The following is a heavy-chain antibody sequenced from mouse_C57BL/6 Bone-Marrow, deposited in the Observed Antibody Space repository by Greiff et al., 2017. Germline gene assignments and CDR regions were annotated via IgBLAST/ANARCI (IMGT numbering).Heavy chain of an antibody. Sequence: EVKLMESGGGLVKPGGSLTLSCAASGFTFSSYAMAWVRQPPEKRLAWVATLSGGGSSPYYPDNVKGRFTISRDNAKHNLCLQMSHLKSEDTARNYSAREPLDYWGKGTSRTVSS. CDR1: GFTFSSYA. CDR3: AREPLDY. CDR2: LSGGGSSP. D-gene: IGHD6-1*01. J-gene: IGHJ4*01. V-gene: IGHV5-4*03.